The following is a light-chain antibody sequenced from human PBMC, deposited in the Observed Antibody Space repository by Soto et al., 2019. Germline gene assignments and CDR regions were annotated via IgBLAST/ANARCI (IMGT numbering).Light chain of an antibody. CDR3: QQYGSSPRRT. Sequence: EIVLTQSPGTLSLSPGERATLSCRASQSVSSNYLAWYQQKPGQAPRLLISGASSRATGIPDRFSGSGSGTEFALTISRLEPEDFAVYYCQQYGSSPRRTFGQGTKVKIK. CDR1: QSVSSNY. CDR2: GAS. J-gene: IGKJ1*01. V-gene: IGKV3-20*01.